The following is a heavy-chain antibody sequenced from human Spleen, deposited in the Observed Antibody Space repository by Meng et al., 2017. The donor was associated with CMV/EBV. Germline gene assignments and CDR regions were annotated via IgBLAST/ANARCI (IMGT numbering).Heavy chain of an antibody. CDR2: IYYGGST. D-gene: IGHD3-10*01. CDR1: GGSITTSSYY. V-gene: IGHV4-39*02. Sequence: SETLSLTCIVSGGSITTSSYYWGWIRQPPGKGLEWIGTIYYGGSTYYNPSLKSRVTISVDTSKNQFSLKLSSVTAADTAVYYCAREISDYPYFDYWGQGTLVTVSS. J-gene: IGHJ4*02. CDR3: AREISDYPYFDY.